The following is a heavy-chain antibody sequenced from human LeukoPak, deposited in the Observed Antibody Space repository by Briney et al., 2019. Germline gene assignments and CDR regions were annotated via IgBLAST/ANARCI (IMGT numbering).Heavy chain of an antibody. J-gene: IGHJ3*02. D-gene: IGHD6-19*01. CDR1: GFTLSSNE. V-gene: IGHV3-48*03. Sequence: GSLRLSFAASGFTLSSNEMNWVRPAPGKGLGWLSYISSSGGTIHYVDSVKGRFTISRDNAKNSLFLQMNSLRAEDTAVYYCASGVHYSSGWIDIWGQGTMVTVSS. CDR3: ASGVHYSSGWIDI. CDR2: ISSSGGTI.